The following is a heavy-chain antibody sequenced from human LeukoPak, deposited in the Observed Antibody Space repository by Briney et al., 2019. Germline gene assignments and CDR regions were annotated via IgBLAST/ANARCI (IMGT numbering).Heavy chain of an antibody. CDR2: ISAYNGNT. D-gene: IGHD3-22*01. V-gene: IGHV1-18*01. Sequence: GASVKVSCKASGYTFTNYGISWVRQAPGQGLEWMGWISAYNGNTNYAQTLQGRVTMTTDTSTSTAYMELRSLRSDDTAVYYCARETLYYYDSSGYYFQYFQHWGQGTLVTVPS. CDR1: GYTFTNYG. CDR3: ARETLYYYDSSGYYFQYFQH. J-gene: IGHJ1*01.